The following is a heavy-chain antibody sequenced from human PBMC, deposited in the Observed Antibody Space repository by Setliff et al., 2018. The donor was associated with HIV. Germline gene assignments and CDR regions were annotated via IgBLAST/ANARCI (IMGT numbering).Heavy chain of an antibody. CDR3: ARGKSGFETTGIDYGMDL. CDR2: IRSTAYSGTT. J-gene: IGHJ6*02. V-gene: IGHV3-49*04. CDR1: GFTFSSYA. Sequence: PGGSLRLSCASSGFTFSSYAMTWVRQAPGKGLEWLGFIRSTAYSGTTQYAASVKDRFTISRDNSKSIAYLQMNTLRSDDTAVYYCARGKSGFETTGIDYGMDLWGQGTTVTVSS. D-gene: IGHD1-1*01.